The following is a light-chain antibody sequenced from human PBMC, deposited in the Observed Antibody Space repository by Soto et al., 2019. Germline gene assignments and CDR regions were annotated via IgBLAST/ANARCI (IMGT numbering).Light chain of an antibody. Sequence: QSVLTQPASVSGSPGQSSTISCSGTSSDIGGYKYVSWYQQPPGKVPKLLIYEVDNRPSGVSDRFSASKSGNTASLTISGLQAEDEGDYYCNSYSSSGTHWVFGGGTKLTVL. CDR2: EVD. V-gene: IGLV2-14*01. J-gene: IGLJ3*02. CDR1: SSDIGGYKY. CDR3: NSYSSSGTHWV.